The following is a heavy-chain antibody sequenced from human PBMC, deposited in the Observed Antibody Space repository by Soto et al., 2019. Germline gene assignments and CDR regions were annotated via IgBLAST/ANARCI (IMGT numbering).Heavy chain of an antibody. CDR3: AQESVGEEWLVQKH. D-gene: IGHD6-19*01. V-gene: IGHV3-23*01. CDR1: GITFDSYA. CDR2: ISGSGSST. Sequence: EVQLLESGGGLVQPGGSLRLSYAAFGITFDSYAMSWVRQAPGKGLEWVSSISGSGSSTYYADSVKGRFTVSRDKSKNTLYLQMNSLRAEDTAVYYCAQESVGEEWLVQKHWGQGTLVTVSS. J-gene: IGHJ4*02.